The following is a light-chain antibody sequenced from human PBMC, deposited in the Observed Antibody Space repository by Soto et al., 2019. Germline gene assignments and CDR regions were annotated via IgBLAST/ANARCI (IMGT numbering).Light chain of an antibody. CDR3: QQYGSSGT. CDR2: GAS. J-gene: IGKJ1*01. V-gene: IGKV3-20*01. CDR1: QSVSSSY. Sequence: ETVLIHSPATLSFSPGERATLSCRASQSVSSSYLAWYQQKPGQAPRLLIYGASNRATGIPDRFSGSGSGTDFTLTISRLEPEDFAVYYCQQYGSSGTFGQGTKVDIK.